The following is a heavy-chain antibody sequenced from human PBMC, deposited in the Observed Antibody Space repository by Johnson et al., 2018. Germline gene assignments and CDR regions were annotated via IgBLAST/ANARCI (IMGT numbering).Heavy chain of an antibody. D-gene: IGHD1-26*01. V-gene: IGHV1-3*01. J-gene: IGHJ4*02. CDR1: GYTFTHYD. CDR3: AKDKAVGLTYCFDY. CDR2: INANNGNT. Sequence: QVQLGESGAEVKKARASVKVSCKASGYTFTHYDIHWMRQAPGQRLEWMGWINANNGNTRYSQSLEERITITRDTAAGTVYMELNSLRSEDTAVYYCAKDKAVGLTYCFDYWGQGSLVTVSS.